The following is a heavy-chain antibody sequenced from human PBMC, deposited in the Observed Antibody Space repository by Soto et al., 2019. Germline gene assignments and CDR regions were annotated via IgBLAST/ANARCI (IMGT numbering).Heavy chain of an antibody. CDR3: AKDAYYYDSSGPPDY. J-gene: IGHJ4*02. D-gene: IGHD3-22*01. CDR2: ISYDGSNK. CDR1: GFTFSSYG. Sequence: GGSLRLSCAASGFTFSSYGMHWVRQAPGKGLEWVAVISYDGSNKYYADSVKGRFTISRDNSKNTLYLQMNSLRAEDTAVYYCAKDAYYYDSSGPPDYWGQGTLVTVSS. V-gene: IGHV3-30*18.